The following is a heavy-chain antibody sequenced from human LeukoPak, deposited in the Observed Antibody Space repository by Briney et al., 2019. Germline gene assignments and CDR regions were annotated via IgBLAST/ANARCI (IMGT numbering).Heavy chain of an antibody. CDR3: ARELAVAPTFDY. D-gene: IGHD6-19*01. CDR2: IYHSGST. Sequence: SETLSLTCAVSGGSISSSNWWSWVRQPPGKGLEWIGEIYHSGSTNYNPSLKSRVTISVDKSKNQFSLKLSSVTAADAAVYYCARELAVAPTFDYWGQGTLVTVPS. J-gene: IGHJ4*02. CDR1: GGSISSSNW. V-gene: IGHV4-4*02.